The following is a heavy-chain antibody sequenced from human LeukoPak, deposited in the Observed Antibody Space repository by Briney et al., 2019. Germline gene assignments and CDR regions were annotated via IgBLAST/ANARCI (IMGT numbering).Heavy chain of an antibody. CDR1: GFTFSSYA. CDR3: AKDYDFWSGYRTY. D-gene: IGHD3-3*01. CDR2: ISGSGGST. Sequence: SGGSLRLSCAASGFTFSSYAMSWVRQAPGKGLEWVSAISGSGGSTYYADSVKGRFTISRDNSKNTLYLQMNSLRAEVTAVYYCAKDYDFWSGYRTYWGQGTLVTVSS. J-gene: IGHJ4*02. V-gene: IGHV3-23*01.